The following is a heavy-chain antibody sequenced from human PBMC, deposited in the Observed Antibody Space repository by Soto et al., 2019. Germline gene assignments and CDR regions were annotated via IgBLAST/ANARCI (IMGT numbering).Heavy chain of an antibody. V-gene: IGHV1-69*13. J-gene: IGHJ3*02. CDR2: IIPIFGTA. CDR1: GCTFSSYA. D-gene: IGHD3-22*01. Sequence: ASVKVSCKASGCTFSSYAISWVRQAPGQGLEWMGGIIPIFGTANYAQKFQGRVTITADESTSTAYMELSSLRSEDTAVYYCASGVYYDSSGYPREIDAFDIWGQGTMVTVS. CDR3: ASGVYYDSSGYPREIDAFDI.